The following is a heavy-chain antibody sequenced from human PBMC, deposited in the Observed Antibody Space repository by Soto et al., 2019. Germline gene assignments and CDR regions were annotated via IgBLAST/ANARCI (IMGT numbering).Heavy chain of an antibody. Sequence: QVQLVQSGAEVKKPGASVKVSCKASGYTFSGSVMHWVRQAPGQGLEWMGWINADNGNTKYYQKFQGRVTMTWDTSASTAYMELSSLRSEDTAIYYCASEIDATTATSLDYWGQGTLVTVSS. J-gene: IGHJ4*02. D-gene: IGHD4-17*01. CDR3: ASEIDATTATSLDY. CDR2: INADNGNT. V-gene: IGHV1-3*01. CDR1: GYTFSGSV.